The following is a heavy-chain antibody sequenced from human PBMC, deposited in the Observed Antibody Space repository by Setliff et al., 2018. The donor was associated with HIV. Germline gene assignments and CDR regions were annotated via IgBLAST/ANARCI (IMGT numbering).Heavy chain of an antibody. J-gene: IGHJ3*02. CDR3: AIRREVVVATTRRGLDI. CDR2: MNPNSGNT. Sequence: ASVKVSCKASGYTFTTYDINWVRQAAGQGLEWMGWMNPNSGNTGYAQRFQGRLTMTRNTSVSTAYMELNSLMSEDTAVYFCAIRREVVVATTRRGLDIWGQGTMVTVSS. V-gene: IGHV1-8*02. D-gene: IGHD2-15*01. CDR1: GYTFTTYD.